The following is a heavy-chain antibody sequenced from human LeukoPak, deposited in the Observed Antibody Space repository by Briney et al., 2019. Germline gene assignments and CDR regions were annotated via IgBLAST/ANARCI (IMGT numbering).Heavy chain of an antibody. J-gene: IGHJ4*02. CDR1: GGTFSSYA. V-gene: IGHV1-46*01. CDR3: ARGGYINSFAY. CDR2: INPSGGST. D-gene: IGHD6-6*01. Sequence: ASVKVSCKASGGTFSSYAISWVRQAPGQGLEWMGIINPSGGSTSYAQKFQGRVSMTRDTSTSTVYMELSSLRSEDSAVYYCARGGYINSFAYWGQGTLVTVSS.